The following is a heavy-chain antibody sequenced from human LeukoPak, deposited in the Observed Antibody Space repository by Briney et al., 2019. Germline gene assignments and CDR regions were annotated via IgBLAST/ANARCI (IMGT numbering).Heavy chain of an antibody. CDR1: DGSVSPYY. V-gene: IGHV4-59*02. CDR2: AYYSGTT. Sequence: SETLSLTCTVSDGSVSPYYWNWIRQPPGKGLEWIGYAYYSGTTKYNPSFNSRVTISVDTSKNQFSLKLTSVTAADTALYFCARGPPPDFDYWGPGTLVTVSS. CDR3: ARGPPPDFDY. J-gene: IGHJ4*02.